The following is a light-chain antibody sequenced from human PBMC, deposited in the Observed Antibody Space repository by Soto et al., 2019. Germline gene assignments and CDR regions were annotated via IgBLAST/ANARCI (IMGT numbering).Light chain of an antibody. CDR3: SSHTSGSTRV. Sequence: QSALTQPASVSGSPGQSIAISCTGTSSDVGGYDYVCWYQQHPDKAPKLMIYEVTKRPSGVSNRFSGSKSGNTAPLTISGLQPEEEDDYYCSSHTSGSTRVFGSGTKLTVL. V-gene: IGLV2-14*01. J-gene: IGLJ1*01. CDR2: EVT. CDR1: SSDVGGYDY.